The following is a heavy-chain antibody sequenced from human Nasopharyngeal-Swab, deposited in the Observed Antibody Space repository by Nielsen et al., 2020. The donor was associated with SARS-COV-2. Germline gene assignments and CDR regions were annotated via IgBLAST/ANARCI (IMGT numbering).Heavy chain of an antibody. J-gene: IGHJ4*02. CDR2: ISYSGST. V-gene: IGHV4-59*08. Sequence: SETLSLTCTASGGSISSYYWTWIRQPPGKGLECIGYISYSGSTNYNPYLMRRVTISVDTSKNQFSLKLSSVPAADTTVYYCTRRTLSSSGYYFDYWGQGTLVTVSS. CDR3: TRRTLSSSGYYFDY. CDR1: GGSISSYY. D-gene: IGHD2-2*01.